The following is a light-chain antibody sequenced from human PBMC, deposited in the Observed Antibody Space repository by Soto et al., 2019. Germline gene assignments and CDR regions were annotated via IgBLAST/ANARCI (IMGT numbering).Light chain of an antibody. Sequence: QSALTQPASVSGSPGPSITISCTGTSSDVGGYNYVSWYQQHPGKAPTLMIYDVSNRPSGVSNRFSGSKSGNTASLTISGLQAEDEADYDCSSYTSSSTRVFGTGTKVTVL. J-gene: IGLJ1*01. CDR2: DVS. CDR1: SSDVGGYNY. CDR3: SSYTSSSTRV. V-gene: IGLV2-14*01.